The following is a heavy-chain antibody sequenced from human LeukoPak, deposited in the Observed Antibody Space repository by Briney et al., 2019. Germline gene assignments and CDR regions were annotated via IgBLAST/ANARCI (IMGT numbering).Heavy chain of an antibody. CDR3: ARGVYIAAAQYGY. J-gene: IGHJ4*02. CDR2: IYYSGTT. D-gene: IGHD6-13*01. CDR1: AGSFTGYY. V-gene: IGHV4-59*01. Sequence: PSETLSLTCAVNAGSFTGYYWSWIRQPPGKGLEWIGYIYYSGTTNYNPSPKSRVTISVDTSKNQFSLKLSSVTAADTAVYYCARGVYIAAAQYGYWGQGTLVTVSS.